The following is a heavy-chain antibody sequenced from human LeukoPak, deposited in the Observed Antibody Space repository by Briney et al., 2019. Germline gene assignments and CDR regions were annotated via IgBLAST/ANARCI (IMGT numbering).Heavy chain of an antibody. J-gene: IGHJ4*02. CDR3: VKDSSGFLYYFDY. D-gene: IGHD6-19*01. CDR2: ISSNGGST. V-gene: IGHV3-64D*06. CDR1: GFTFSSYA. Sequence: PGGSLRLSCSASGFTFSSYAMHWVRQAPGKGLVYVSAISSNGGSTYYADSVKGRFTISRDNSKNTLYLQMSSLRAEDTAVYYCVKDSSGFLYYFDYWGQGTLVTVSS.